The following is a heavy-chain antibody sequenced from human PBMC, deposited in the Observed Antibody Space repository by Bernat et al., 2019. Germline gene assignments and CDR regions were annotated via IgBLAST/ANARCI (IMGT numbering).Heavy chain of an antibody. D-gene: IGHD2-2*01. CDR1: GFTFSDYY. CDR3: ARDCSSTSCYGTDAFDI. J-gene: IGHJ3*02. Sequence: QVQLVESGGGLVKPGGSLRLSCAASGFTFSDYYMSWIRQAPGKGLEWVLYISSSSSYTNYADSVKGRFTISRDNAKNSLYLQMNSLRAEDTAVYYCARDCSSTSCYGTDAFDIWGQGTMVTVSS. CDR2: ISSSSSYT. V-gene: IGHV3-11*06.